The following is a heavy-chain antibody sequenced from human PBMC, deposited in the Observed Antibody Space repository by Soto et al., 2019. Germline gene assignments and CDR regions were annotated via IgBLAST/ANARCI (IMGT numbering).Heavy chain of an antibody. CDR3: ALSHTVTTDY. Sequence: EVQLVESGGGVVQPGGSLRLSCAASGLTFSSYWMHWVRQAPGKGLVWVSRINSDGSSTSYADSVKGRFTISRDNAKNTLYLQMNSLSAGDTAVYYCALSHTVTTDYWGQGTLVTVSS. CDR2: INSDGSST. J-gene: IGHJ4*02. CDR1: GLTFSSYW. D-gene: IGHD4-17*01. V-gene: IGHV3-74*01.